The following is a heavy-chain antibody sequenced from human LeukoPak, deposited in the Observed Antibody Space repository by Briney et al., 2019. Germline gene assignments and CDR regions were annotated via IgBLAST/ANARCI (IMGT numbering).Heavy chain of an antibody. CDR3: AGEKFDI. Sequence: GGSLRVSCAASGFSFTEYAMDWVRQAPGKGLEWVAIISKDGSMRYYADSVKGRFTVSRDHSNNAVYLQMNSLKSEDTAVYYCAGEKFDIWGQGTIVTVSA. CDR2: ISKDGSMR. CDR1: GFSFTEYA. J-gene: IGHJ3*02. V-gene: IGHV3-30*04.